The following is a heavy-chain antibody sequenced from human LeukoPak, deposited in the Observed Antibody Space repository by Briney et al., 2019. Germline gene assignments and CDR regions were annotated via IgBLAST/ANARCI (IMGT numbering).Heavy chain of an antibody. J-gene: IGHJ4*02. CDR1: GFMFSKYA. CDR2: ITNTGGP. Sequence: GGSLRLSCAASGFMFSKYAMSWVRQAPGKGLEWVSGITNTGGPSSADSVKGRFTISRDNSQSTLSLQMSSLRAEDTAVYFCVKDGRSSAPHWGQGTQVTVSS. CDR3: VKDGRSSAPH. D-gene: IGHD1-14*01. V-gene: IGHV3-23*01.